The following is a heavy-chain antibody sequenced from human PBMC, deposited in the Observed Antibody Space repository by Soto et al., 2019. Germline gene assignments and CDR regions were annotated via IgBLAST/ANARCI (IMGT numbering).Heavy chain of an antibody. J-gene: IGHJ6*02. CDR2: INPSGGST. CDR3: ARDLAGIAVAAEPGSSLADTGYGMDV. Sequence: GASVKVSCKASGYTFTSYYMHWVRQAPGQGLEWMGIINPSGGSTSYAQKLQGRFTMTRDTSTSTVYMELSSLRSEDTAVYYCARDLAGIAVAAEPGSSLADTGYGMDVWGQGTTVTVSS. D-gene: IGHD6-19*01. CDR1: GYTFTSYY. V-gene: IGHV1-46*01.